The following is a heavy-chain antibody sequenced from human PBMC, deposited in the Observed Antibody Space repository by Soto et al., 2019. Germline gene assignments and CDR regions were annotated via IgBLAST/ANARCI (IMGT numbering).Heavy chain of an antibody. D-gene: IGHD6-6*01. CDR1: GFTFSSYW. CDR3: ARDFIAARPDNWFDP. J-gene: IGHJ5*02. CDR2: IKQGGSEK. Sequence: GGSLRLSCAASGFTFSSYWMSWVRQAPGKGLEWVANIKQGGSEKYYVDSVKGRFTFSRDNAKNSLYLQMNSLRAEDTAVYYCARDFIAARPDNWFDPWGQGTLVTVSS. V-gene: IGHV3-7*05.